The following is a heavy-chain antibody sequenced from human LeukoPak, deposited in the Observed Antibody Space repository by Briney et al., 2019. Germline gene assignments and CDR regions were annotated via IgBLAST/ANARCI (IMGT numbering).Heavy chain of an antibody. CDR2: INPSGGST. J-gene: IGHJ4*02. D-gene: IGHD2-15*01. V-gene: IGHV1-46*01. CDR3: AREYCSGGSCYLDY. Sequence: ASVKVSCKASGYTFTSYYIHWVRQAPGQGLEWMGIINPSGGSTNYAQKFQGRVTMTRDTSTSTVYMELSSLRSEDTAAYYCAREYCSGGSCYLDYWGQGTLVTVSS. CDR1: GYTFTSYY.